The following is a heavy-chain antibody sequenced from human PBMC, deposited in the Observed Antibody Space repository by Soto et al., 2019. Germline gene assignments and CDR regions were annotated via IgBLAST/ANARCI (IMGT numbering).Heavy chain of an antibody. V-gene: IGHV1-18*01. D-gene: IGHD5-12*01. CDR3: ARDDGRRRYDRFDY. CDR2: ITGYNGNT. CDR1: GYTFTHYG. J-gene: IGHJ4*02. Sequence: QVQLVQSGAEVKKPGASVKVSCKASGYTFTHYGISWVRQAPGQGLEWMGWITGYNGNTYYAQKLQGRVTMTTDTSTRTAYMELRSLSSDDTAVYYCARDDGRRRYDRFDYWGQGTLVTVSS.